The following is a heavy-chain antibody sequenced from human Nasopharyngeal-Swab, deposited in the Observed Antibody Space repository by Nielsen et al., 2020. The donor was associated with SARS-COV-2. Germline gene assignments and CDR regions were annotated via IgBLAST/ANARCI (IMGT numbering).Heavy chain of an antibody. Sequence: WVRQAPGQRLEWMGGIIPTFGTANCAQKFQGRVTITADESTSTAYMELSSLRSEDTAVYYCVTSSSKTINYYYYMDVWGKGTTVTVSS. J-gene: IGHJ6*03. D-gene: IGHD6-13*01. V-gene: IGHV1-69*01. CDR3: VTSSSKTINYYYYMDV. CDR2: IIPTFGTA.